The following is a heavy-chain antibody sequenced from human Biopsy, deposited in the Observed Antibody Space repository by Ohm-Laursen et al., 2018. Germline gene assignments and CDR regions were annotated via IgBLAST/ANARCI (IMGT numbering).Heavy chain of an antibody. CDR1: GFAFNLYE. J-gene: IGHJ4*02. CDR2: IKSNTDGGTT. V-gene: IGHV3-15*01. D-gene: IGHD3-10*01. Sequence: GSLRLSCSASGFAFNLYEMTWVRQAPGKGPEWVGHIKSNTDGGTTDYAAPVKGRLTISRDDSKNTVYLQMNSLKTEDTGVYYCTTVASPLYYSSGNRGLVYWGQGTQVTVSS. CDR3: TTVASPLYYSSGNRGLVY.